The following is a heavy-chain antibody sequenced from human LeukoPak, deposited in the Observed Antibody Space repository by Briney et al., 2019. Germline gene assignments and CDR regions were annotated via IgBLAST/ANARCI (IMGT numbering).Heavy chain of an antibody. CDR1: RFTFSSYW. D-gene: IGHD1-14*01. V-gene: IGHV3-7*01. CDR2: IKQDGSEK. CDR3: ARNQRRLDY. Sequence: GGSLRVCCADSRFTFSSYWMSWVRQAPGKGLDLVANIKQDGSEKYYVDSVKGRFTISRDNAKNSLYLQMNSLRAEDTAVYYCARNQRRLDYWGQGTLVTVSS. J-gene: IGHJ4*02.